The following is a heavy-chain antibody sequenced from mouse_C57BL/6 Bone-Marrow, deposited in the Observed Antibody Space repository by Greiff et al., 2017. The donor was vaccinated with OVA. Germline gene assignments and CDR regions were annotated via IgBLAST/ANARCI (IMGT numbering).Heavy chain of an antibody. Sequence: DVKLQESGPGLVKPSQSLSLTCSVPGYSITSGYYWNWIRQFPGNKLAWMGYISYDGSNNYNPSLKNRISITRDTSKNQFFLKLNSVNTEDTATYYCARGIYYYGRRPAWFGYWGQGTLVTVSA. V-gene: IGHV3-6*01. CDR3: ARGIYYYGRRPAWFGY. D-gene: IGHD1-1*01. CDR2: ISYDGSN. J-gene: IGHJ3*01. CDR1: GYSITSGYY.